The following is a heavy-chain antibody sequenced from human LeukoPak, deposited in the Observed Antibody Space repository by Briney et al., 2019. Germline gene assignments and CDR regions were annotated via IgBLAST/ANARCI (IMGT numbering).Heavy chain of an antibody. Sequence: GGSLRLSCAASGFTFSSCEKNWVRQAPGKGLEWVSYISSSGSTIYYADSVKGRFTISRDNAKNSLYLQMNSLRAEDTAVYYCARGTARSEYWGPGTPVTVSS. D-gene: IGHD4-17*01. CDR1: GFTFSSCE. CDR2: ISSSGSTI. CDR3: ARGTARSEY. J-gene: IGHJ4*02. V-gene: IGHV3-48*03.